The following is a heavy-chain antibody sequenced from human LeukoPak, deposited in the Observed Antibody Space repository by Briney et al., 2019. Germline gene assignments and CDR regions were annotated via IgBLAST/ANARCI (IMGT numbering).Heavy chain of an antibody. V-gene: IGHV1-8*01. CDR3: ARDQMPYGDYVTSAYYYYGMDV. CDR2: MNPNSGNT. D-gene: IGHD4-17*01. CDR1: GYTFTSYD. Sequence: ASVKVSCKASGYTFTSYDINWVRQATGQGLEWMGWMNPNSGNTGYAQKFQGRVTMTRNTSISTAYMELSSLRSEDTAVYYCARDQMPYGDYVTSAYYYYGMDVWGKGTTVTVSS. J-gene: IGHJ6*04.